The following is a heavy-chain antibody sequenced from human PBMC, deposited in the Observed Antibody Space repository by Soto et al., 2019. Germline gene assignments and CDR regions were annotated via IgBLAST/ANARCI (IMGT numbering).Heavy chain of an antibody. D-gene: IGHD4-17*01. CDR2: IYYSGST. Sequence: SETLSLTCAVSGGSISSYYWSWIRQPPGKGLEWIGYIYYSGSTNYNPSLKSRVTISVDTSKNQFSLKLSSVTAADTAVYYCAASYGDRRNYYYGMAGWGQGTTVTVSS. J-gene: IGHJ6*02. V-gene: IGHV4-59*08. CDR3: AASYGDRRNYYYGMAG. CDR1: GGSISSYY.